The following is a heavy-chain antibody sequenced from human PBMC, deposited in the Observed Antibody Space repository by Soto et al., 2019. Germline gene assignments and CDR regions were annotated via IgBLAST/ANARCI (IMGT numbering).Heavy chain of an antibody. CDR2: IYHSGGT. V-gene: IGHV4-4*02. CDR3: ARSVAAPPGVDAFDI. J-gene: IGHJ3*02. D-gene: IGHD6-19*01. Sequence: SESISLTCALSWGWVKISNWAGWVHQAPGEGLEWIGEIYHSGGTNYNPSLKSRVTISVDKSKNQFSLKLSSVTAADTAVYYCARSVAAPPGVDAFDIWGQGTMVTVSS. CDR1: WGWVKISNW.